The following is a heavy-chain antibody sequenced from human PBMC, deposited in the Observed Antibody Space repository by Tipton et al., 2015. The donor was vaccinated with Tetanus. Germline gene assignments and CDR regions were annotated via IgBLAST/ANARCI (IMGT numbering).Heavy chain of an antibody. CDR2: IYYSGST. J-gene: IGHJ6*02. V-gene: IGHV4-39*07. Sequence: TLSLTCTVSGGSISTRNYFWGWIRQAPGKGLEWIGNIYYSGSTYYNPSLKSRVTISVDTSKNQFSLRLSSVTAADTAVYYCARDHGITWGGMGYYYGMDVWGQGTTVTVSS. CDR1: GGSISTRNYF. D-gene: IGHD3-16*01. CDR3: ARDHGITWGGMGYYYGMDV.